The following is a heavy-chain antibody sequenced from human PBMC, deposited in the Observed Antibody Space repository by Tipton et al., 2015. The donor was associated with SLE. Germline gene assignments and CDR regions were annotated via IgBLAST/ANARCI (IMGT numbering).Heavy chain of an antibody. Sequence: TLSLTCSVSYGSITSSRYYWAWIRQPPGKGLEWIGSIDYGWTTYYNPSLKSRVTISVDPSKNQFSLKLSSVTAADTAVYYCARHGNQDYWGQGTLVTVSS. V-gene: IGHV4-39*01. CDR2: IDYGWTT. J-gene: IGHJ4*02. CDR3: ARHGNQDY. D-gene: IGHD4-23*01. CDR1: YGSITSSRYY.